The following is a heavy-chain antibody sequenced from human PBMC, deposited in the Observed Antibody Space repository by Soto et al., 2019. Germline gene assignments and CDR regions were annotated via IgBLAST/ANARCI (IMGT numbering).Heavy chain of an antibody. CDR3: ARGHWLASFDH. CDR1: GGSISSYY. J-gene: IGHJ4*02. CDR2: IYYSGST. Sequence: SETLSLTCTVSGGSISSYYWSWIRQPPGKGLEWIGYIYYSGSTNYNPSLKSRVTISVDTSKNQFSLKLSSVTAADTAVYYCARGHWLASFDHWGQGTLVTVSS. D-gene: IGHD6-19*01. V-gene: IGHV4-59*01.